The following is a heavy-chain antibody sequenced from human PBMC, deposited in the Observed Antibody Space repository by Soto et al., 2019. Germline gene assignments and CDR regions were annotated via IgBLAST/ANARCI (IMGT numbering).Heavy chain of an antibody. CDR1: GFTFDDYT. Sequence: GGSLSLSCAASGFTFDDYTMHWVRQAPGKGLEWVSLISWDGGSTYYADSVKGRFTISRDNSKNSLYLQMNSLRTEDTALYYCAKDRVSSSWYHYYYGMDVWGQGTTVTVSS. D-gene: IGHD6-13*01. CDR3: AKDRVSSSWYHYYYGMDV. J-gene: IGHJ6*02. V-gene: IGHV3-43*01. CDR2: ISWDGGST.